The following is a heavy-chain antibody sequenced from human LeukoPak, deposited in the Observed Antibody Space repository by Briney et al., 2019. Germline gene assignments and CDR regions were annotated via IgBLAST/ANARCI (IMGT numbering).Heavy chain of an antibody. D-gene: IGHD6-19*01. CDR1: GFTFSSYE. CDR2: ISASGTIT. J-gene: IGHJ6*03. Sequence: PGGSLRLSCAASGFTFSSYEMNWVRQAPGKGLEWISYISASGTITHYADSVEGRFTISRDNAKNTLYLQMNSLRAEDTAVYYCARDHLSSGSSPDYYYYYYMDVWGKGTTVTISS. V-gene: IGHV3-48*03. CDR3: ARDHLSSGSSPDYYYYYYMDV.